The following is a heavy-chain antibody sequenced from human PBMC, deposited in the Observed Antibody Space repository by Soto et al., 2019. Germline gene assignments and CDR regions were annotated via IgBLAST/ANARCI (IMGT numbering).Heavy chain of an antibody. Sequence: GASVKVSSKASGYTFTSYGISWVRQAPGQGLEWTGWISAYNGNTNYAQKLQGRVTMTTDTSTSTAYMELRSLRSDDTAVYYCARDGPTYYYGSGSYYYGMDVWGQGTTVTV. D-gene: IGHD3-10*01. V-gene: IGHV1-18*01. J-gene: IGHJ6*02. CDR2: ISAYNGNT. CDR3: ARDGPTYYYGSGSYYYGMDV. CDR1: GYTFTSYG.